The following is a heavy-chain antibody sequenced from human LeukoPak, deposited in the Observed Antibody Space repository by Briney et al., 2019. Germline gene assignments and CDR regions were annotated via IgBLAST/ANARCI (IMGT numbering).Heavy chain of an antibody. V-gene: IGHV3-48*01. J-gene: IGHJ4*02. Sequence: GSLRLSCAACGFTFSDYSMNWVRQAPGKGLEWISYIGISSGNTKYADSVKGRFTISGDKAKNSLYLQMNSLRVEDTAVYYCARDYKYAFDNWGQGTLVTVSS. CDR1: GFTFSDYS. CDR2: IGISSGNT. D-gene: IGHD5-24*01. CDR3: ARDYKYAFDN.